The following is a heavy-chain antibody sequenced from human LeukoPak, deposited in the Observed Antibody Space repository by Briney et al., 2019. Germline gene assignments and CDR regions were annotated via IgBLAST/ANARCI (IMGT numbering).Heavy chain of an antibody. CDR2: FDPEDGET. V-gene: IGHV1-24*01. J-gene: IGHJ6*02. CDR3: ARGGRSRYYYYYGMDV. CDR1: GYTLTELS. Sequence: ASVKVSCKVSGYTLTELSMHWVRQAPGKGLEWMGGFDPEDGETIYAQKFQGRVTMTEDTSTDTAYMELSSLRSEDTAVYYCARGGRSRYYYYYGMDVWGQGTTVTVSS. D-gene: IGHD3/OR15-3a*01.